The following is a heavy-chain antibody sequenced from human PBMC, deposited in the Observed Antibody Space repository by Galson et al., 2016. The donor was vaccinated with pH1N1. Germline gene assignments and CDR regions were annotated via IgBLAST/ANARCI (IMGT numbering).Heavy chain of an antibody. J-gene: IGHJ4*02. V-gene: IGHV4-61*02. CDR3: AREADSSDSTGYYYKTFDY. D-gene: IGHD3-22*01. CDR1: GVSVNSPTYY. CDR2: FHTSGST. Sequence: TLSLTCTVSGVSVNSPTYYWSWIRQPAGKGLEWIGRFHTSGSTNYKPSLNSRVTISLDASNNQFSLKLTSVTAADTVVYYCAREADSSDSTGYYYKTFDYWGQGILVTVSS.